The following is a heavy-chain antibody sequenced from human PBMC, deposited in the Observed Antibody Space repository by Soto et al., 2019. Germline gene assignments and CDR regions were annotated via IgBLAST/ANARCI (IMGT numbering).Heavy chain of an antibody. CDR3: AREPRVLSPYYDSSGYYGY. CDR2: IYYSGST. J-gene: IGHJ4*02. CDR1: GGSISSSSYY. Sequence: QLQLQESGPGLVKPSETLSLTCTVSGGSISSSSYYWGWIRQPPGKGLEWIGSIYYSGSTYYNPSLKSRVNIYVDTSKTQCYLKLSSVNATDTAVYYCAREPRVLSPYYDSSGYYGYWGQGTLVTVSS. V-gene: IGHV4-39*02. D-gene: IGHD3-22*01.